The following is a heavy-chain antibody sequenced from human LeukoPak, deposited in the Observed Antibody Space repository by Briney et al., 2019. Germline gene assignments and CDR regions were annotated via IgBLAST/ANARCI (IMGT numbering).Heavy chain of an antibody. D-gene: IGHD1-26*01. CDR2: IYHSGST. CDR1: GFTFSSYW. CDR3: ATPTMDSGSFSGGFDY. V-gene: IGHV4-4*02. J-gene: IGHJ4*02. Sequence: GSLRLSCAASGFTFSSYWMSWVRQAPGKGLEWIGEIYHSGSTNYNPSLKSRVTISVDKSKNQSSLKLSSVTAADTAVYYCATPTMDSGSFSGGFDYWGQGTLVTVSS.